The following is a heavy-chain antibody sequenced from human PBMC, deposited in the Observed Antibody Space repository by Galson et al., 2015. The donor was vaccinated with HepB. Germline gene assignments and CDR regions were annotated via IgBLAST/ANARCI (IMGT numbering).Heavy chain of an antibody. D-gene: IGHD2-2*03. J-gene: IGHJ4*02. V-gene: IGHV3-23*03. CDR1: GFTFSTFA. CDR3: AKFRGMDLGEYHFDH. CDR2: LHNDGVTT. Sequence: SLRLSCAASGFTFSTFAMGWVRQAPGKGLEWVSTLHNDGVTTHIADSVRGRFTISRENSKNTLFLQMNCLGVEDTALYYCAKFRGMDLGEYHFDHWCQGTLVTGSS.